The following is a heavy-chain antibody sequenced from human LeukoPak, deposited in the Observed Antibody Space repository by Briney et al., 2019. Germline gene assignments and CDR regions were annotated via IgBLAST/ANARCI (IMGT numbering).Heavy chain of an antibody. CDR2: ISSSSSTI. V-gene: IGHV3-48*04. D-gene: IGHD1-26*01. Sequence: GGSLRLSCAASGFTFRSYSMNGVRQAPGKVLEWVSYISSSSSTIYYADSVKGRFTISRDNAKNSLYLQMNSLRAEDTAVYYCATELRDAFDIWGQGTMVTVSS. J-gene: IGHJ3*02. CDR3: ATELRDAFDI. CDR1: GFTFRSYS.